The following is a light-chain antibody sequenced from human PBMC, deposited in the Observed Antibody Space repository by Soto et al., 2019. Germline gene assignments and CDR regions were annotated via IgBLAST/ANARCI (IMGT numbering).Light chain of an antibody. CDR2: DNN. CDR1: SSNIGNNY. CDR3: GTWDSLLSAVV. J-gene: IGLJ2*01. V-gene: IGLV1-51*01. Sequence: QSVLTQPPSVSAAPGQKVTISCSGSSSNIGNNYVSWYQHFPGTAPKLLIYDNNKRPSGIPDRFSGSESGTSATLGITGLQTGDQADYYCGTWDSLLSAVVFGGGTKLTVL.